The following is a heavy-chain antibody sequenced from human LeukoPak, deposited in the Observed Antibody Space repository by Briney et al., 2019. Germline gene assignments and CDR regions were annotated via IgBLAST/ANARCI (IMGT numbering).Heavy chain of an antibody. CDR3: ARRMGSWASRGVFDY. D-gene: IGHD2-15*01. CDR2: INPNSGGT. V-gene: IGHV1-2*02. CDR1: GYTFTGYY. J-gene: IGHJ4*02. Sequence: ASVKVSCKASGYTFTGYYMHWVRQAPGQGLEWMGWINPNSGGTNYAQKFQGRVTMTRDTSISTAYMELSRLRSDDTAVYYCARRMGSWASRGVFDYWGQGTLVTVSS.